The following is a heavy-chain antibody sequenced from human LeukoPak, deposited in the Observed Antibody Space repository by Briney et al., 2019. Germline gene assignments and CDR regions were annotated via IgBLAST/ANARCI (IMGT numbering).Heavy chain of an antibody. CDR1: GGSISRGGYY. J-gene: IGHJ4*02. Sequence: SQTLSLTCTVPGGSISRGGYYWSWIRQHPGKGLEWIGYIYYSGSTYYNPSLKSRVTISVDTSKNQFSLKLSSATAADTAVYYCARSGKMATMPFDYWGQGTLVTVSS. CDR3: ARSGKMATMPFDY. D-gene: IGHD5-24*01. CDR2: IYYSGST. V-gene: IGHV4-31*03.